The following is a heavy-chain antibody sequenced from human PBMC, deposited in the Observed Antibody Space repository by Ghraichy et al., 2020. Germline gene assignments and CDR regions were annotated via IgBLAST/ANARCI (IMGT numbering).Heavy chain of an antibody. CDR2: INYSGST. J-gene: IGHJ4*02. CDR1: GGSISSYY. Sequence: SETLSLTCTVSGGSISSYYWSWIRQPPGKGLEWIGYINYSGSTNYNPSLKSRVTISVDTSKNQFFLKLNSVTAADTAVYYCARRVATNPAFFDYWGQGTLVTVSS. V-gene: IGHV4-59*01. CDR3: ARRVATNPAFFDY. D-gene: IGHD5-24*01.